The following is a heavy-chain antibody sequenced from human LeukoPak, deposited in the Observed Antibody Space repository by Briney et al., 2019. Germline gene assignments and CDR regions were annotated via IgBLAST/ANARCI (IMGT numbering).Heavy chain of an antibody. D-gene: IGHD6-19*01. CDR3: ARDYWLVPGQYYLDY. J-gene: IGHJ4*02. Sequence: SETLSLTCTVSGGSISSSSYYWGWIRQPPGKGLEWIGSIYYSGSTYYNPSLKSRVTISVDTSKNQFSLKLSSVTAADTAVYFCARDYWLVPGQYYLDYWGQGTLVTVSS. V-gene: IGHV4-39*07. CDR1: GGSISSSSYY. CDR2: IYYSGST.